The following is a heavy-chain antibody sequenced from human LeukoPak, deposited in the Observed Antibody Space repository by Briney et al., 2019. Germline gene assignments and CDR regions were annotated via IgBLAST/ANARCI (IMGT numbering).Heavy chain of an antibody. D-gene: IGHD6-19*01. Sequence: GAPVKVSCRTSGYDFSTYGITWVRQAPGQGLEYMGWIRPSNGNRNYAQKVQDRVTLTTDTSTSTVYMELRSLRSDDTAVYYCARAFSASKSCDYWGQGTLVTVSS. CDR1: GYDFSTYG. J-gene: IGHJ4*02. CDR3: ARAFSASKSCDY. V-gene: IGHV1-18*01. CDR2: IRPSNGNR.